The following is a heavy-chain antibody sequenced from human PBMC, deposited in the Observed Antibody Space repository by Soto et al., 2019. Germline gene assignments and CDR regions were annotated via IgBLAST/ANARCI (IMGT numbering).Heavy chain of an antibody. V-gene: IGHV1-18*01. J-gene: IGHJ5*02. CDR3: ARDKRIHLGSHPYNWFDP. CDR1: GYTFTSYG. D-gene: IGHD3-16*01. CDR2: ISAYNGNT. Sequence: GASVKVSCKASGYTFTSYGISWVRQAPGQGLEWMGWISAYNGNTNYAQKLQGRVTMTTDTSTSTAYMELRSLRSDDTAVYYCARDKRIHLGSHPYNWFDPWGQGTLVTVSS.